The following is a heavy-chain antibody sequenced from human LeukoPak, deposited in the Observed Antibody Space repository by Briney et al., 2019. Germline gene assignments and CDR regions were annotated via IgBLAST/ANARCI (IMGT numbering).Heavy chain of an antibody. CDR1: GSIFSSYA. D-gene: IGHD1-26*01. J-gene: IGHJ3*02. V-gene: IGHV3-23*01. Sequence: PGGSLRLSCAASGSIFSSYAMNWVRQAPGKGLEWVSAISGDGGNTYYADSVKGRFTISRDNSKNTLYLQMNSLRAEDTAVYYCAKDFGGGWYSGSNDAFDIWGQGTMVTVSS. CDR3: AKDFGGGWYSGSNDAFDI. CDR2: ISGDGGNT.